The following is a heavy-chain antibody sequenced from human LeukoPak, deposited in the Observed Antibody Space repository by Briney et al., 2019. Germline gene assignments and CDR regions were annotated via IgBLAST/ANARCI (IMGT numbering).Heavy chain of an antibody. CDR1: GFTFSSYS. CDR3: ARDADSSGYYFPVY. D-gene: IGHD3-22*01. CDR2: ISSSSSYI. J-gene: IGHJ4*02. V-gene: IGHV3-21*01. Sequence: GGSLRLSCAASGFTFSSYSMNWVRQAPGKGLEWVSSISSSSSYIYYADSVKGRFTISRDNAKNSLYLQMNSLRAEDTAVYYCARDADSSGYYFPVYWGQGTLVTVSS.